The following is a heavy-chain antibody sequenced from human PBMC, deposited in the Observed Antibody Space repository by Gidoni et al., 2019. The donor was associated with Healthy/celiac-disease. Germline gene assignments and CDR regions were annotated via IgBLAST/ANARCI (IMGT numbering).Heavy chain of an antibody. Sequence: GGTFSRYAISWVRQAPGQGLEWMGGIIPIFGTATYAQKFQGRVTITADESTSTAYMELSSLRSEDPAVYYCARSDNGSGSYRLDYWGQGTLVTVSS. CDR1: GGTFSRYA. V-gene: IGHV1-69*01. CDR3: ARSDNGSGSYRLDY. CDR2: IIPIFGTA. J-gene: IGHJ4*02. D-gene: IGHD3-10*01.